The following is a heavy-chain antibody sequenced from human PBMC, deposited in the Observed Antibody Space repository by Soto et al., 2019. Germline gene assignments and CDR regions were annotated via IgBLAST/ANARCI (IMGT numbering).Heavy chain of an antibody. V-gene: IGHV3-30-3*01. CDR1: GFTFSSYA. CDR3: AREKQQLVTGMYGMDV. D-gene: IGHD6-13*01. CDR2: ISYDGSNK. Sequence: GGSLRLSCAASGFTFSSYAMHWVRQAPGKGLEWVAVISYDGSNKYYADSVKGRFTISRDNSKNTLYLQMNSLRAEDTAVYYCAREKQQLVTGMYGMDVWGQGTTVTVSS. J-gene: IGHJ6*02.